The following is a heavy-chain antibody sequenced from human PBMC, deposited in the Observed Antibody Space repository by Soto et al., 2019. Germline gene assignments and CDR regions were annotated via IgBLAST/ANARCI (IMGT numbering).Heavy chain of an antibody. CDR3: ANGRATYGLLTHDY. CDR1: GFSFRNYA. CDR2: LTGSSSNT. D-gene: IGHD3-9*01. Sequence: GGSLRLSCAASGFSFRNYAMSWVRQAPGKGLEWISTLTGSSSNTYYADSVKGRFAISRDNSRNTLYLQMHSLTAEDTAIYYCANGRATYGLLTHDYWGQGTLVTVSS. V-gene: IGHV3-23*01. J-gene: IGHJ4*02.